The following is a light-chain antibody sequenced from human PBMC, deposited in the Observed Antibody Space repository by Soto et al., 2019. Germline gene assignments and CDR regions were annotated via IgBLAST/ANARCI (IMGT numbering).Light chain of an antibody. CDR2: DVS. Sequence: QSVLTQPASVSGSPGQSITISCTGTSSDVGGYNYVSWYQQHPGKAPKLMIYDVSNRPAGVSNRFSGSKSGNTASLTISGLQAEDEADYYCSSYTSSSIVVFGVGTKLTVL. J-gene: IGLJ2*01. V-gene: IGLV2-14*01. CDR1: SSDVGGYNY. CDR3: SSYTSSSIVV.